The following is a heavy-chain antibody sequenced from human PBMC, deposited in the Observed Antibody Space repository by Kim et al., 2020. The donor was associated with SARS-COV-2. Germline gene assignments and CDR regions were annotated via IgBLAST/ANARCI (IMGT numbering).Heavy chain of an antibody. D-gene: IGHD1-1*01. Sequence: YATTYAGSVEGRFTISREDSRNTAYLQMSSLKNEDTAFYYCARENWYLDYWGQGTLVTVSS. CDR2: YAT. CDR3: ARENWYLDY. J-gene: IGHJ4*02. V-gene: IGHV3-73*01.